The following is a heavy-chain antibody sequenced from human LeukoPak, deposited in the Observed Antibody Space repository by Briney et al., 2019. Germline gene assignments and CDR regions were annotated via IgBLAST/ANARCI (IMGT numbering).Heavy chain of an antibody. CDR2: IYSGGST. J-gene: IGHJ4*02. D-gene: IGHD3-10*01. V-gene: IGHV3-53*01. Sequence: GGSLRLSCAASGFIVSSNYMSWVRQAPGKGLEWVSVIYSGGSTYYADSVKGRFTISRDNAKNSLYLQMNSLRAEDTAVYYCARGHYYGSGSYYNQYYFDYWGQGTLVTVSS. CDR1: GFIVSSNY. CDR3: ARGHYYGSGSYYNQYYFDY.